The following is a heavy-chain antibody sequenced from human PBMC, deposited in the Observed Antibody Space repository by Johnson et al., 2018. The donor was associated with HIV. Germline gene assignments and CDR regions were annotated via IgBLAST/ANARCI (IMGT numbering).Heavy chain of an antibody. D-gene: IGHD1-26*01. V-gene: IGHV3-9*01. CDR3: ASQPQGGATGGAFDI. J-gene: IGHJ3*02. Sequence: VQLVESGGGVVQPGRSLRLSCAASGFSFDDYAMHWVRQVPGKGLEWVSGITWNSGHMGYADSVKGRFTISRDNAKNSLYLQMNSLRAEDTAVYYCASQPQGGATGGAFDIWGQGTMVTVSS. CDR2: ITWNSGHM. CDR1: GFSFDDYA.